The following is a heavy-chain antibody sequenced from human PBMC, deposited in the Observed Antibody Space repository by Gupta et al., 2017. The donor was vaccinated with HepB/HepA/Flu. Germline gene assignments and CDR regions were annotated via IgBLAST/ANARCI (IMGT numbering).Heavy chain of an antibody. D-gene: IGHD6-13*01. CDR1: GFSLSTSGVG. V-gene: IGHV2-5*02. CDR2: IYWDDDE. Sequence: QITLKESGPTLVKPTQTLTLTCTFSGFSLSTSGVGVGWIRQPPGKALEWLALIYWDDDESYSPSLKSRLTITKDTSKTQVVLTMTNMDPVDTATYYCAHAIAAAGSTKFDYWCQGTLVTVSS. J-gene: IGHJ4*02. CDR3: AHAIAAAGSTKFDY.